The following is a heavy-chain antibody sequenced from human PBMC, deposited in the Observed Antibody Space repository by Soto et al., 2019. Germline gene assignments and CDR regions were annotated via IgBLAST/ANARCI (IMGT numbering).Heavy chain of an antibody. Sequence: ASVKVSCKASGYTFTSYAMHWVGQAPGQRLEWMGWINAGNGNTKYSQKFQGRVTITRDTSASTAYMELSSLRSEDTAVYYCARDRLGDSSGYYYVYNWFDPWGQGTLVTVSS. V-gene: IGHV1-3*01. J-gene: IGHJ5*02. CDR2: INAGNGNT. CDR1: GYTFTSYA. CDR3: ARDRLGDSSGYYYVYNWFDP. D-gene: IGHD3-22*01.